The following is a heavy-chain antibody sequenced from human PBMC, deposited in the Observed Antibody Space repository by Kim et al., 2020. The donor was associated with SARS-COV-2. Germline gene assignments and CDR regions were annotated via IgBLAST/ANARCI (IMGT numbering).Heavy chain of an antibody. CDR2: TIPMFGTA. J-gene: IGHJ6*02. CDR1: GGTFSRYA. V-gene: IGHV1-69*13. D-gene: IGHD1-26*01. Sequence: SVKVSCKASGGTFSRYAISWVRQAPGQGLEWMGGTIPMFGTANYAQKFQGRVTITADESTSTAYMELSSLRSEDTAVYHCARLALVGATFSSSYYYYGMDVWGQGTTVTVSS. CDR3: ARLALVGATFSSSYYYYGMDV.